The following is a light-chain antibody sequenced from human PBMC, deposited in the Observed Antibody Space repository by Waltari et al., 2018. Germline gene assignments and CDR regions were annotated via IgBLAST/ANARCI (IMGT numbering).Light chain of an antibody. CDR2: DAS. CDR3: QQRHDWPLN. J-gene: IGKJ4*01. CDR1: QSVRSY. Sequence: EILLTQSPVTLSVSPGERATLSCKASQSVRSYLAWYQQKPGQAPSLLIYDASNRASGIPARFSGSGSGTDFTHTISNVEPEDFAVYYCQQRHDWPLNFGGGTKLEIK. V-gene: IGKV3-11*01.